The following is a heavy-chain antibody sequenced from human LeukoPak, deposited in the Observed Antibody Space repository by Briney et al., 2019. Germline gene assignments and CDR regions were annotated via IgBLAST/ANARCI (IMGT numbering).Heavy chain of an antibody. J-gene: IGHJ3*02. Sequence: GGSLRLSCAASGFTFSCYAMSWVRQAPGKGLEWVSAISGSGSSTYYADSVKGRFTISRDNSKNTLYLQMNSLRAEDTAVYYCAKVGYDILTGTGDDAFDIWGQGTMVTVSS. CDR3: AKVGYDILTGTGDDAFDI. V-gene: IGHV3-23*01. CDR1: GFTFSCYA. CDR2: ISGSGSST. D-gene: IGHD3-9*01.